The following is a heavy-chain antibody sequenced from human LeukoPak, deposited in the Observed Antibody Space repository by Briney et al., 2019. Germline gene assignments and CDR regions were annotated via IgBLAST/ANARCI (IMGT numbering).Heavy chain of an antibody. CDR2: INPSGGST. V-gene: IGHV1-46*01. CDR1: GYSLTTYY. J-gene: IGHJ6*02. CDR3: ATGYSGYDYYYYYGMDV. Sequence: ASVKVSCKASGYSLTTYYMHWVRQAPGQGLEWMAIINPSGGSTNYAQKFQGRVTMTRDTPTNTAYMELSSLRSEDTAVYYCATGYSGYDYYYYYGMDVWGQGTTVTVSS. D-gene: IGHD5-12*01.